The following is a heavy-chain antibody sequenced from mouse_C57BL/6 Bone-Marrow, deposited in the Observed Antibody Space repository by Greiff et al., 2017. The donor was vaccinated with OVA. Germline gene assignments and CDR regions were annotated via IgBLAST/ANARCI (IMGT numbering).Heavy chain of an antibody. CDR1: GYTFTSYW. D-gene: IGHD6-2*01. CDR2: IDPSDSYT. V-gene: IGHV1-59*01. J-gene: IGHJ1*03. Sequence: VQLQQPGAELVRPGTSVKLSCKASGYTFTSYWMHWVKQRPGQGLEWIGVIDPSDSYTNYNQKFKGKATLTVDTSSSTAYMQLSSLTSEDSAVXYCEREDFYPLWHCDVGGTGTTVTVPS. CDR3: EREDFYPLWHCDV.